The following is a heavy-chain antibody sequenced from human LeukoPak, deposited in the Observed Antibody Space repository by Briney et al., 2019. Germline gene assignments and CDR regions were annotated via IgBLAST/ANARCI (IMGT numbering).Heavy chain of an antibody. CDR3: ARPRCGSISCPLYYYGMDV. Sequence: GASVKVSCKASGYTFTSYGISWVRQAPGQGLEWMGWISAYNGNTNYAQKLQGRVTMTTDTSTSTAYMELRSLRSDDTAVFYCARPRCGSISCPLYYYGMDVWGQGTTVTVSS. D-gene: IGHD2-2*01. CDR1: GYTFTSYG. V-gene: IGHV1-18*01. CDR2: ISAYNGNT. J-gene: IGHJ6*02.